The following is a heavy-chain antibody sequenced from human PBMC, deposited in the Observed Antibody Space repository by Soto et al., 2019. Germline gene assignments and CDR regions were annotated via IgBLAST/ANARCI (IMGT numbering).Heavy chain of an antibody. V-gene: IGHV1-18*01. D-gene: IGHD3-3*02. CDR1: GYIFSSFY. CDR2: TSGYSGNS. J-gene: IGHJ3*01. CDR3: ARDIFGHVDAFDL. Sequence: ASVKVSCKASGYIFSSFYINWVRQAPGRGLEWMGWTSGYSGNSKYAQKFQGRVTMTTDTSTNTGYMEMRSLTSDDTAVYYCARDIFGHVDAFDLWGQGTMVTVSS.